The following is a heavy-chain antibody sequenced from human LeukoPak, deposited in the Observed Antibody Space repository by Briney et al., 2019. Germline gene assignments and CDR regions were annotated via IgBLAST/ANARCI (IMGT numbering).Heavy chain of an antibody. CDR1: GGTFSSYA. V-gene: IGHV1-18*01. J-gene: IGHJ4*02. CDR3: ARDYTPVGFDY. CDR2: ISAYNGNT. D-gene: IGHD1-26*01. Sequence: ASVKVSCKASGGTFSSYAISWVRQAPGQGLEWMGWISAYNGNTNYAQKLQGRVTMTTDTSTSTAYMELRSLRSDDTAVYYCARDYTPVGFDYWGQGTLVTVSS.